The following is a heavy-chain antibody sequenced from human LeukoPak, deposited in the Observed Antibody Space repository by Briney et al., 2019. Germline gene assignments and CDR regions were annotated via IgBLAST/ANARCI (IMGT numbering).Heavy chain of an antibody. CDR2: ISAYNGNT. V-gene: IGHV1-18*01. CDR3: AREAPDYYYYYGMDV. D-gene: IGHD6-6*01. CDR1: GYTFTSYG. J-gene: IGHJ6*02. Sequence: ASVKVSCKASGYTFTSYGIIWVRQAPGQGLEWMGWISAYNGNTNYAQKLQGRVTMTTDTSTSTAYMELRSLRSDDTAVYYCAREAPDYYYYYGMDVWGQGTTVTVSS.